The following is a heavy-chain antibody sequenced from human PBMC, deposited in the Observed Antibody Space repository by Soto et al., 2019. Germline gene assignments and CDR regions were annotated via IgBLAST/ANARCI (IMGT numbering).Heavy chain of an antibody. CDR3: PRGFGRSHFDY. CDR1: GGSISSRDSY. D-gene: IGHD3-16*01. V-gene: IGHV4-39*01. CDR2: FHYSGST. J-gene: IGHJ4*02. Sequence: QVQVQESGPGLVRPSETLSLTCTVSGGSISSRDSYWGWIRQPPGKGLEWIGSFHYSGSTYYNPSLKSRVTISVDTSKNQLSLRVTSVTAADTAVYYCPRGFGRSHFDYWGQGTLVTVSS.